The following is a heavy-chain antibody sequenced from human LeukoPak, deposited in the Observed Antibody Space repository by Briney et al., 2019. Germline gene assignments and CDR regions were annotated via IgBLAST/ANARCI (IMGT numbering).Heavy chain of an antibody. CDR2: ISSSSSTI. J-gene: IGHJ4*02. V-gene: IGHV3-48*04. CDR3: AKDLLRGGSCYDY. Sequence: GGSLRLSCAASGFTFSSYSMNWVRQAPGKGLEWVSYISSSSSTIYYADSVKGRFTISRDNAKNSLYLQMNSLRAEDTALYYCAKDLLRGGSCYDYWGQGTLVTVSS. D-gene: IGHD2-15*01. CDR1: GFTFSSYS.